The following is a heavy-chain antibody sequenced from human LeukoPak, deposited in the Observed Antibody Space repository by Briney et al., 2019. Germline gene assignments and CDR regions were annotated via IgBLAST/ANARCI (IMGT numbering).Heavy chain of an antibody. V-gene: IGHV4-4*07. Sequence: SETLSLTCTVSGGSISSYYWSWIRQPAGKGLEWIGRIYSTGSTNYNPSLKSRVTMSVDTSKNQFSLKLSSVTAADTAVYYCARQYSSSSDYYYYMDVWGKGTTVTVSS. D-gene: IGHD6-6*01. J-gene: IGHJ6*03. CDR3: ARQYSSSSDYYYYMDV. CDR2: IYSTGST. CDR1: GGSISSYY.